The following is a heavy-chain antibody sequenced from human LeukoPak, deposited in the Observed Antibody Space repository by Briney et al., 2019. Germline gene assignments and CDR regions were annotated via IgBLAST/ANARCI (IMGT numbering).Heavy chain of an antibody. CDR2: INPNSGGT. V-gene: IGHV1-2*06. CDR1: GYTFTGCY. D-gene: IGHD3-22*01. Sequence: ASVKVSCKASGYTFTGCYMYWVRQAPGQGLEWMGRINPNSGGTNYAVNFQGRVTMTRDTSISTAYMELSRLRSDDTAIYYCAREEDSSGYYPFDYWGQGTLVTVSS. CDR3: AREEDSSGYYPFDY. J-gene: IGHJ4*02.